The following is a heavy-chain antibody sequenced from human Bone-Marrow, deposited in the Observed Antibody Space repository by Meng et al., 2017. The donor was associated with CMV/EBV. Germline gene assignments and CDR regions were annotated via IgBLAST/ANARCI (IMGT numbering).Heavy chain of an antibody. D-gene: IGHD4-17*01. CDR3: ARDGTTSRWDYYYGMDV. J-gene: IGHJ6*02. CDR2: IRYDGSNK. Sequence: GESLKISCAASGFTFSSYGMHWVRQAPGKGLEWVAFIRYDGSNKYYADSVKGRFTISRDNSKNTLYLQMNSLRAEDTAVYYCARDGTTSRWDYYYGMDVWGQATTITVSS. V-gene: IGHV3-30*02. CDR1: GFTFSSYG.